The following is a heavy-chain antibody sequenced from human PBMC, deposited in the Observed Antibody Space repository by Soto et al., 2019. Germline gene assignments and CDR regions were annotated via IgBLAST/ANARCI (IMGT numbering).Heavy chain of an antibody. CDR2: ISGSGIST. V-gene: IGHV3-23*01. J-gene: IGHJ2*01. CDR1: GFTFRSYA. Sequence: DVPLLESGGGLVQPGGSLRLSCAASGFTFRSYAMSWVCQAPGKGLEWVSGISGSGISTHYADSVKGRFTVSRDNSKNTLYSQMNSLRAEDTAVYNCAKEPVGPDWYFDLWGRGTLVTVSS. CDR3: AKEPVGPDWYFDL.